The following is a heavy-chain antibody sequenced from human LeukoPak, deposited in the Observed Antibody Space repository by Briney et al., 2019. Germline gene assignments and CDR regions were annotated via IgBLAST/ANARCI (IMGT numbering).Heavy chain of an antibody. J-gene: IGHJ4*02. Sequence: PGRSLTLSCAASGFSFSSDGMHWVRQAPGKGLEWLAVFSYDGSEIHYADSVKGRFTISKDNSKNTLYLQMNSLRVEDTGLYYCVKEQSSDWCRVADHWGRGTLVIVSS. CDR1: GFSFSSDG. V-gene: IGHV3-30*18. D-gene: IGHD6-19*01. CDR3: VKEQSSDWCRVADH. CDR2: FSYDGSEI.